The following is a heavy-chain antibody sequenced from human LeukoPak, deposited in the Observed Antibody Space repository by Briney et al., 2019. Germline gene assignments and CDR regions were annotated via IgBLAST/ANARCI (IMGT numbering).Heavy chain of an antibody. CDR2: IKGDDSAR. CDR3: ARDVGGSLDY. CDR1: GFTFSTYW. J-gene: IGHJ4*02. Sequence: TGGSLRLSCAGSGFTFSTYWVAWVRQAPGKGLEWVANIKGDDSARHQADSVKGRFSISRDNAQNSVYLQMSSLRGEDTAVYYCARDVGGSLDYWGQGTLVTVSS. D-gene: IGHD1-26*01. V-gene: IGHV3-7*01.